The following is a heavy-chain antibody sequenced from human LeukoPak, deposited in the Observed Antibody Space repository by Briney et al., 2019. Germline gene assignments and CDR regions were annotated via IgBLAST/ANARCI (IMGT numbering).Heavy chain of an antibody. D-gene: IGHD4-17*01. CDR2: IYYSGST. CDR1: GGSISSYY. V-gene: IGHV4-59*01. Sequence: PSETLSLTCTVSGGSISSYYWSWIRQPPGKGLEWIGYIYYSGSTNYNPSLKSRVTISVDTSKNQFSLRLSSVTAADTAVYYCARTVTSLDAFDIWGQGTMVTVSS. CDR3: ARTVTSLDAFDI. J-gene: IGHJ3*02.